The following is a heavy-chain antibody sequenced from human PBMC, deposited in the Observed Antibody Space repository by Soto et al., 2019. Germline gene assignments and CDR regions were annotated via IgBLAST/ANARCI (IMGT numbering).Heavy chain of an antibody. Sequence: QVQLVQSGAEVKKPGASVKVSCKTSGYTFTSYDINWVRQATGQGLEWMGWMNPNSGNTGYAQKFQGRVTMTRNTSISTAYMELSSLSSVDTAVYYCARWPDGYYYYGMDVWGQGTTVTVSS. CDR3: ARWPDGYYYYGMDV. V-gene: IGHV1-8*01. J-gene: IGHJ6*02. CDR2: MNPNSGNT. CDR1: GYTFTSYD.